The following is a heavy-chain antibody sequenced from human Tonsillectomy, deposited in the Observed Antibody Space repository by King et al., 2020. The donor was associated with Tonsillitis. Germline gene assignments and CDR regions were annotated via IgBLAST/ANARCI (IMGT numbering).Heavy chain of an antibody. J-gene: IGHJ6*02. CDR2: ISWNRGSI. CDR3: AKDIGVYDLSRDPYYYYYGMDV. D-gene: IGHD2-8*01. Sequence: VQLVESGGGLVQPGRSLRLSCAASGFTFVYYAMHGGRQAPGKGLEWGGGISWNRGSIGYADSVKGRFTISRANAKNSLYLQMNSLRAEDTALYYCAKDIGVYDLSRDPYYYYYGMDVWGQGTTVTVSS. CDR1: GFTFVYYA. V-gene: IGHV3-9*01.